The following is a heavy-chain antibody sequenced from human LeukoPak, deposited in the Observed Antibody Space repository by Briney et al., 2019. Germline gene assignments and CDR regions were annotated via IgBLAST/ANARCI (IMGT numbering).Heavy chain of an antibody. CDR3: GRPRGSVSPRMEYVDV. D-gene: IGHD1-26*01. Sequence: PSETLSLTCTVSGGSVSSSSYYGGWIRQPPGKGLEWIGGVHYNENTYYNPSLNSRVTIFLDTSKNQFSLTLSSVTAADTAVYYCGRPRGSVSPRMEYVDVWGNGTTVIVSS. V-gene: IGHV4-39*01. CDR2: VHYNENT. J-gene: IGHJ6*03. CDR1: GGSVSSSSYY.